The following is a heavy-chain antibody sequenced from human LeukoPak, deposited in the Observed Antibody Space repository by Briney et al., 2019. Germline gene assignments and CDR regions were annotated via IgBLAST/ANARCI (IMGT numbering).Heavy chain of an antibody. V-gene: IGHV2-70*17. J-gene: IGHJ4*02. CDR2: IDWDDDK. Sequence: GPALVKPTQTLTLTCTFSGFSLSTREMCVAWIRQPPGKALEWLARIDWDDDKFYSTSLKTRLTISKDTSKNQVVLTMTNMDPVDTATYYCARMTPDSPSFDYWGQGTLVTVSS. CDR3: ARMTPDSPSFDY. D-gene: IGHD2-21*01. CDR1: GFSLSTREMC.